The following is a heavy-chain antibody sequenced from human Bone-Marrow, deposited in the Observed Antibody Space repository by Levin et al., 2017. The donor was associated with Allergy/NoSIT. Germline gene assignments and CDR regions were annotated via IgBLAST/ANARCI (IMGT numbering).Heavy chain of an antibody. CDR3: ARDEYSSGWYGYSDY. J-gene: IGHJ4*02. Sequence: PGGSLRLSCAASGFTFSSYAMHWVRQAPGKGLEWVAVISYDGSNKYYADSVKGRFTISRDNSKNTLYLQMNSLRAEDTAVYYCARDEYSSGWYGYSDYWGQGTLVTVSS. V-gene: IGHV3-30-3*01. CDR2: ISYDGSNK. D-gene: IGHD6-19*01. CDR1: GFTFSSYA.